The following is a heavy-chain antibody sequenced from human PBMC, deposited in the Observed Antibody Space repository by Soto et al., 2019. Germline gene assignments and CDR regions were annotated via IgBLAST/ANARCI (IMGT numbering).Heavy chain of an antibody. CDR3: AKSLLFVDHAYMDV. CDR2: IIPIQGKA. J-gene: IGHJ6*03. CDR1: GGSFMSYT. D-gene: IGHD2-21*01. Sequence: QVQLVQSGAVLKKPGSSVKVSCEASGGSFMSYTFTWVRQAPGQGLEWMGRIIPIQGKANYALKFQDSVTISADRSTRKVYMELTSLRTEDTAVYFCAKSLLFVDHAYMDVWGKGTTVTVSS. V-gene: IGHV1-69*02.